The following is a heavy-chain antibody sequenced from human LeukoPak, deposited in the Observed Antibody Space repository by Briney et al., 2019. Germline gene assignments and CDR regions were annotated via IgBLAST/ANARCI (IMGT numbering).Heavy chain of an antibody. CDR1: GFSFSDYY. J-gene: IGHJ4*02. Sequence: TGGSLRLSCAASGFSFSDYYMSWIRQAPGKGLEWVSYISSTGTTVYYADSVKGRFTISRDNAKNLLYLQMNSLRAEGTAVYYCASTAVVATDHWGQGTLGTVSS. D-gene: IGHD4-23*01. V-gene: IGHV3-11*01. CDR2: ISSTGTTV. CDR3: ASTAVVATDH.